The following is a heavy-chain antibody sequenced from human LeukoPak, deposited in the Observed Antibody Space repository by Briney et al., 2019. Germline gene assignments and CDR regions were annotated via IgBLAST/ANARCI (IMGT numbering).Heavy chain of an antibody. CDR3: ARDNSMHERGWWFDP. J-gene: IGHJ5*02. V-gene: IGHV1-2*02. CDR2: INPDSGVT. CDR1: GYMFTGYY. D-gene: IGHD4-23*01. Sequence: ASVKVSCKASGYMFTGYYMHWVRQAPGQGLEWMGWINPDSGVTKYAQKFQGRVTMTRDTSISTAYMELSSLKSDDTAVYYCARDNSMHERGWWFDPWGQGTLVTVSS.